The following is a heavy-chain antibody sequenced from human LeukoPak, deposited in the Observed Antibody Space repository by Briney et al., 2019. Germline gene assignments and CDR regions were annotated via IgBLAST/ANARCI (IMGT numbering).Heavy chain of an antibody. V-gene: IGHV1-2*02. D-gene: IGHD2-15*01. CDR1: GYGFTGYF. CDR3: ARGDEPAAVFEAYLDP. J-gene: IGHJ5*02. CDR2: VNPNNGGT. Sequence: ASVKVSCKASGYGFTGYFMHWLRQAPGQGLEWMGYVNPNNGGTNYAQKFRGRVTMTRDTSMSTAYMELRSLRSDDTAVYYCARGDEPAAVFEAYLDPWGQGTLSPSPQ.